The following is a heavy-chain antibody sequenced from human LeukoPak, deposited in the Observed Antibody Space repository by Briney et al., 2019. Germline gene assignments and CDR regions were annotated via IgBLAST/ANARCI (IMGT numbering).Heavy chain of an antibody. CDR3: TRGRGRGYSGYVLVDDY. CDR2: IYYSGST. D-gene: IGHD5-12*01. V-gene: IGHV4-30-4*08. Sequence: SQTLSLTCTVSGGSISSGDYYWRWIRQPPGKGLEWIGYIYYSGSTYYNPSLKSRVTISVDTSKNQFSLKLSSVTAADTAVYYCTRGRGRGYSGYVLVDDYWGQGTLVTVSS. CDR1: GGSISSGDYY. J-gene: IGHJ4*02.